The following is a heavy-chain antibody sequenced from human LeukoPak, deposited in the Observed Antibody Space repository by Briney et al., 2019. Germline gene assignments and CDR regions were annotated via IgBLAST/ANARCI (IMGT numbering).Heavy chain of an antibody. J-gene: IGHJ4*02. CDR2: IYSSGST. CDR1: GASVSGSNYY. D-gene: IGHD3-22*01. Sequence: PSETLSLTCAVSGASVSGSNYYWGWIRQPPGKGLEWIGNIYSSGSTYYNASLQSRVTISIDTSKNQFSLKLSSVTAADTAVYYCARGDSSYYYDSSGYHYWGQGTLVTVSS. CDR3: ARGDSSYYYDSSGYHY. V-gene: IGHV4-39*07.